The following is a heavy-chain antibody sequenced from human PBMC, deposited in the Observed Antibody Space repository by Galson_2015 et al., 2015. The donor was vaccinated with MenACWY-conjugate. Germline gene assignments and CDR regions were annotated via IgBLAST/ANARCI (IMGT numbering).Heavy chain of an antibody. CDR3: ASHAYGSGPLDY. D-gene: IGHD3-10*01. J-gene: IGHJ4*02. V-gene: IGHV3-30*02. CDR2: IRDDGSNK. CDR1: GFTFSSYG. Sequence: SLRLSCAASGFTFSSYGMHWVRQAPGKGLEWVAFIRDDGSNKYYADSVKGRFTISRDNSKNTLYLQMNSLRAEDTAVYYCASHAYGSGPLDYWGQGTLVTVSS.